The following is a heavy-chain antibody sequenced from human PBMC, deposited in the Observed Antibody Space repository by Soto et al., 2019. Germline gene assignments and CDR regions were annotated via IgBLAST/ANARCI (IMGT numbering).Heavy chain of an antibody. CDR2: IYHSGST. CDR1: GGSISSSNW. J-gene: IGHJ2*01. V-gene: IGHV4-4*02. D-gene: IGHD6-13*01. Sequence: QVQLQESGPGLVKPSGTLSLTCAVSGGSISSSNWWSWVRQPPGKGLEWIGEIYHSGSTNYNPSPKSRVTISVDKSKNQFSLKLSSVTAADTAVYYCARANGSSSWSWYFDLWGRGTLVTVSS. CDR3: ARANGSSSWSWYFDL.